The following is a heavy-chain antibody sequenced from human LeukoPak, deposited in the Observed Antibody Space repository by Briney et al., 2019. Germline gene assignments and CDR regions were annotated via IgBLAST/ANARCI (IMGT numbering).Heavy chain of an antibody. CDR3: ARVLGYGDYRSPWFDP. CDR1: GGSISSYY. V-gene: IGHV4-4*07. D-gene: IGHD4-17*01. CDR2: IYTSGST. J-gene: IGHJ5*02. Sequence: SETLSLTCTVSGGSISSYYWSWIRQPAGKGLEWIGRIYTSGSTNYNPSLKSRVTMSVDTSKTQFSLKLSSVTAADTAVYYCARVLGYGDYRSPWFDPWGQGTLVTVSS.